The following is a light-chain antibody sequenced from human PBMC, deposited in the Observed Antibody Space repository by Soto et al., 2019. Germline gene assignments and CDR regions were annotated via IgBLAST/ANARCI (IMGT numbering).Light chain of an antibody. Sequence: QSALTQPASVSGSPGQSIAISCTGTSSDVGSYNSVSWYQQHPGKAPKLMIYEGSKRPSGVSDRFSGSKSGITASLTISGLQAEDEADYYCCSKAGSNKHVVFGGGTKLTVL. CDR1: SSDVGSYNS. CDR2: EGS. J-gene: IGLJ2*01. V-gene: IGLV2-23*01. CDR3: CSKAGSNKHVV.